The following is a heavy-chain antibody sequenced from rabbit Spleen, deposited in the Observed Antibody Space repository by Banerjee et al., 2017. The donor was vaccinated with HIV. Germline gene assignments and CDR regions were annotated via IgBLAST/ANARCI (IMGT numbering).Heavy chain of an antibody. D-gene: IGHD1-1*01. CDR1: GVSLNDKDV. J-gene: IGHJ4*01. CDR3: VRGASSSGYYSL. CDR2: IDPVFGIT. Sequence: QSLEESGGDLVKPGASLTLTCTASGVSLNDKDVMCWVRQAPGKGLEWIGYIDPVFGITYYATWVNGRFTISSHNAQNTLYLQMTSLTAADTATYFCVRGASSSGYYSLWGPGTLVTVS. V-gene: IGHV1S40*01.